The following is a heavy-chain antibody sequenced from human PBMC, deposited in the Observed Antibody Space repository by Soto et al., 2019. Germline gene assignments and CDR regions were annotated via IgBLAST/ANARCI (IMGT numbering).Heavy chain of an antibody. J-gene: IGHJ6*02. D-gene: IGHD6-6*01. CDR3: ARDLGGSSYCYYGMDV. V-gene: IGHV3-53*01. Sequence: EVQLVESGGGLIQPGGSLRLSCAASGFTVSSNYMSWVRQAPGKGLEWVSVIYSGGSTYYADSVKGRFTISRDNSKNTLYLQMNSLRAEDTAVYYCARDLGGSSYCYYGMDVWGQGTTVTVSS. CDR2: IYSGGST. CDR1: GFTVSSNY.